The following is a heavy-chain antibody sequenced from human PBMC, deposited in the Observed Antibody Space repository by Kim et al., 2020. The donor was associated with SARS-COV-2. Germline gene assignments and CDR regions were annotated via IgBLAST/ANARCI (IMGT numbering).Heavy chain of an antibody. J-gene: IGHJ5*02. CDR3: ARLVLFPDYGDYGSLWFDP. Sequence: GESLKISCKGSGYSFTSYWIGWVRQMPGKGLEWMGIIYPGDSDTRYSPSFQGQVTISADKSISTAYLQWSSLKASDTAMYYCARLVLFPDYGDYGSLWFDPWGQGTLVTVSS. D-gene: IGHD4-17*01. V-gene: IGHV5-51*01. CDR2: IYPGDSDT. CDR1: GYSFTSYW.